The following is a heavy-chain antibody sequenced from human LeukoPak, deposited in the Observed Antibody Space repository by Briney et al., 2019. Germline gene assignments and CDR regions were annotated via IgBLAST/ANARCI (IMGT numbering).Heavy chain of an antibody. CDR1: GYTSTGYY. D-gene: IGHD1-26*01. Sequence: ASVKVSCKASGYTSTGYYMHWVRQAPGQGLEWMGWINPNSGGTNYAQKFQGRVTMTRDTSISTAYMELSRLRSDDTAVYYCARDLSGRWELPPYYFDYWGQGTLVTVSS. CDR3: ARDLSGRWELPPYYFDY. CDR2: INPNSGGT. V-gene: IGHV1-2*02. J-gene: IGHJ4*02.